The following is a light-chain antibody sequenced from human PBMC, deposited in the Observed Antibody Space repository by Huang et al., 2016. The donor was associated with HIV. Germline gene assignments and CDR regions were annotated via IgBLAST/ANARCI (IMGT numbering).Light chain of an antibody. Sequence: DIQMTQSPSSLSASVGDRVTVTCRASQCISNYLAWFQQKPGKAPKSLIYSASTLQTGVPSRFIGSGSGTDFTLTISGLQPDDSATYYCHQYYSFPYTFGQGTKLDIK. CDR2: SAS. V-gene: IGKV1-16*01. CDR3: HQYYSFPYT. J-gene: IGKJ2*01. CDR1: QCISNY.